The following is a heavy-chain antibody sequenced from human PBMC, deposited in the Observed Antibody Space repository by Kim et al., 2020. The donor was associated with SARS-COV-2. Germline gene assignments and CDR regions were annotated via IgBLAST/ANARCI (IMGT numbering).Heavy chain of an antibody. CDR3: TRSEGRGSWHQFDY. CDR1: SDSISSYY. V-gene: IGHV4-59*01. D-gene: IGHD6-13*01. Sequence: SETLSLTCTVSSDSISSYYWSWIRQLPGKGLEWLGYIYYSGSTDYNPSLKSRVTISWDTSKNQVSLGVTSVSAADTAVYYCTRSEGRGSWHQFDYWGQGMLVTISS. CDR2: IYYSGST. J-gene: IGHJ4*02.